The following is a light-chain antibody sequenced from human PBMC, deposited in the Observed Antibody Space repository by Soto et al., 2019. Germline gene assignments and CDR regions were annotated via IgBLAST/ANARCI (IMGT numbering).Light chain of an antibody. CDR1: NRDVGGYDY. J-gene: IGLJ2*01. V-gene: IGLV2-8*01. CDR2: EVN. CDR3: NSYAGSNNLV. Sequence: QSVLTQPPSASGSPGQSVTISCTGTNRDVGGYDYVSWYQQHPGKAPKLMIYEVNKRPSGVPDRFSGSKSGNTASLTVSGLQAEDEADYYCNSYAGSNNLVFGGGTKLTVL.